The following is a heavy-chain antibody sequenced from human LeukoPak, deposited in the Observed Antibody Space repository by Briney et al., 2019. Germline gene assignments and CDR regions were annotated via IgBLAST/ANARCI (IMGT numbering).Heavy chain of an antibody. CDR3: ARDKQYYYDSSGYYLVY. J-gene: IGHJ4*02. D-gene: IGHD3-22*01. Sequence: ASVKVSCKASGYTFTSYDINWVRQATGQGLEWMGWMNPNSGNTGYAQKFQGRVTITRNTSISTAYMELSSLRSEDTAVYYCARDKQYYYDSSGYYLVYWGQGTLVTVSS. CDR1: GYTFTSYD. CDR2: MNPNSGNT. V-gene: IGHV1-8*03.